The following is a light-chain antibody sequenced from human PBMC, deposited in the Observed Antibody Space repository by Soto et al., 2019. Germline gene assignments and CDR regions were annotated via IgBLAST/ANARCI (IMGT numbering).Light chain of an antibody. CDR2: DVN. J-gene: IGLJ2*01. Sequence: QSALTQPASVSGSPGQSITISCTGTSSDVGGYNYVSWYQHHPDKAPKLMIYDVNNRPSGVSHRFSGSESGNTASLTISGLQAEDEAAYYCSSYSSTNTRLVFGGGTKLTVL. CDR3: SSYSSTNTRLV. CDR1: SSDVGGYNY. V-gene: IGLV2-14*03.